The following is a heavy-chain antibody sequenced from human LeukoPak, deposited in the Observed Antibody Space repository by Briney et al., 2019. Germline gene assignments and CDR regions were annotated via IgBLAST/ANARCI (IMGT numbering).Heavy chain of an antibody. CDR1: GFTFSSYS. V-gene: IGHV3-21*01. CDR3: ASMKLGYSYGNNWFDP. D-gene: IGHD5-18*01. CDR2: ISSSSSYI. Sequence: GGSLRLSCAASGFTFSSYSMNWVRQAPGKGLEWVSSISSSSSYIYYADSVKGRFTISRDNAKNSLYLQMNSLRAEDTAVYYCASMKLGYSYGNNWFDPWGQGTLVTVSS. J-gene: IGHJ5*02.